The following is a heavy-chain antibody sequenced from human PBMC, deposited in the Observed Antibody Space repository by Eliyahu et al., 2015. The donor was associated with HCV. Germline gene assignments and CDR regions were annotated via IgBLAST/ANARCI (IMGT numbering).Heavy chain of an antibody. D-gene: IGHD1-26*01. CDR3: ARDWRRWELDY. V-gene: IGHV3-21*01. J-gene: IGHJ4*02. CDR1: GFTFSSYS. CDR2: ISSSSSYI. Sequence: AASGFTFSSYSMNWVRQAPGKGLEWVSSISSSSSYIYYADSVKGRFTISRDNAKNSLYLQMNSLRAEDTAVYYCARDWRRWELDYWGQGTLVTVSS.